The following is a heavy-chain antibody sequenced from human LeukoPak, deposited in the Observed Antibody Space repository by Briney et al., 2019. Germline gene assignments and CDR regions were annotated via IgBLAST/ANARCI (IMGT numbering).Heavy chain of an antibody. Sequence: ASVKVSCKASGYTFTSYGISWVRPAPGQGREWMGWISAYNGNTNYAQKSHGRVTMTTDTSTSTAYMDLRSLRSDDTAVYYCARDMYYYDSSDRVGQHWGQGTLVTVSS. J-gene: IGHJ1*01. D-gene: IGHD3-22*01. V-gene: IGHV1-18*01. CDR2: ISAYNGNT. CDR1: GYTFTSYG. CDR3: ARDMYYYDSSDRVGQH.